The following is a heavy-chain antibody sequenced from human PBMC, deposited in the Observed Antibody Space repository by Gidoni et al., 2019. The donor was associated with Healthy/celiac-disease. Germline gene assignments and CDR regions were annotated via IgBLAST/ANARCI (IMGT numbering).Heavy chain of an antibody. CDR3: ARVSASRAYDSSGYYWAYFDY. J-gene: IGHJ4*02. CDR2: IYYSGST. D-gene: IGHD3-22*01. V-gene: IGHV4-31*03. CDR1: GGSISSGGYY. Sequence: QVQLQESGPGLVNPSQTLSLTCTVSGGSISSGGYYWSWIRQHPGKGLEWIGYIYYSGSTYYNPSLKSRVTISVDTSKNQFSLKLSSVTAADTAVYYCARVSASRAYDSSGYYWAYFDYWGQGTLVTVSS.